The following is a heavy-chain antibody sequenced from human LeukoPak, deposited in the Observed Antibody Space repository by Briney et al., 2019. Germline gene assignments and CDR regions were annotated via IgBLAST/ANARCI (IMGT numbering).Heavy chain of an antibody. CDR3: ARDGNYDSTPRDY. D-gene: IGHD3-22*01. J-gene: IGHJ4*02. CDR2: IIPIFGTA. Sequence: ASVKVSCKASGGTFSNSAINWVRQAPGQGLEWMGGIIPIFGTANYAQKFQGRVTITADESTSTAYMELSSLRSEDTAVYYCARDGNYDSTPRDYWGQGTLVTVSS. CDR1: GGTFSNSA. V-gene: IGHV1-69*13.